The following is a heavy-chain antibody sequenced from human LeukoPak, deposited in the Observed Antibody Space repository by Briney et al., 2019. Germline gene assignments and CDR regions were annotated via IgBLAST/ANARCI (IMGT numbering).Heavy chain of an antibody. J-gene: IGHJ4*02. CDR1: GYTFTSYY. CDR3: ASSIAAAGDDY. Sequence: GASVKVSCKASGYTFTSYYMHWVRQAPGQGLEWMGGIIPIFGTANYAQKFQGRVTITADESTSTAYMELSSLRSEDTAVYYCASSIAAAGDDYWGQGTLVTVSS. CDR2: IIPIFGTA. V-gene: IGHV1-69*13. D-gene: IGHD6-13*01.